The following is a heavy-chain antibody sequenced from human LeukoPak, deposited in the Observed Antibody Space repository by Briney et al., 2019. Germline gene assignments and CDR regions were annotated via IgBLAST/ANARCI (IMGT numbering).Heavy chain of an antibody. CDR3: ANAYPLGGNWFDP. V-gene: IGHV1-8*01. D-gene: IGHD3-16*01. CDR2: MNPNSGNT. Sequence: ASVKVSCKASGYTFTSYDINWVRQATGQGLEWMGWMNPNSGNTGYAQKFQGRVTMTRNTSISTAYMELSSLRSEDTAVYYCANAYPLGGNWFDPWGQGTLVTVSS. CDR1: GYTFTSYD. J-gene: IGHJ5*02.